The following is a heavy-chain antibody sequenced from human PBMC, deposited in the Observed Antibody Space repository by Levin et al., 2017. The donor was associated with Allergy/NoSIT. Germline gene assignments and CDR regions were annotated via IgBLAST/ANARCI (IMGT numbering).Heavy chain of an antibody. D-gene: IGHD1-1*01. CDR1: GYSFTSYW. J-gene: IGHJ6*03. Sequence: RGESLKISCQGSGYSFTSYWIGWVRQMPGKGLEWMGIIYPGDSDTRYIPSFQGQVTISADKSISTAYLQWSSLKASDTAIYYCARRSTRDYYDYMDVWGKGTTVTVSS. CDR2: IYPGDSDT. V-gene: IGHV5-51*01. CDR3: ARRSTRDYYDYMDV.